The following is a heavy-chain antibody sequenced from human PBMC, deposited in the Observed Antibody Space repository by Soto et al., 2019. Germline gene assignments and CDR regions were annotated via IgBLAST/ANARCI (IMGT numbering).Heavy chain of an antibody. CDR2: IIPIFGTA. Sequence: GASVKVSCKASGGTFSSYAISWVRQAPGQGLEWMGGIIPIFGTANYAQKFQGRVTITADKSTSTAYMELSSLRSEDTAVYYCARGSVGMDSSGWYCDYWGQGTLVTVYS. CDR3: ARGSVGMDSSGWYCDY. D-gene: IGHD6-19*01. V-gene: IGHV1-69*06. CDR1: GGTFSSYA. J-gene: IGHJ4*02.